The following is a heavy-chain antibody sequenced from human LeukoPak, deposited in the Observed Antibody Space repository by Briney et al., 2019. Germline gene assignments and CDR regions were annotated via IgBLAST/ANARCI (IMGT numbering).Heavy chain of an antibody. Sequence: PGGSLRLSCAAAGFTFDDYAMHWVRHAPGKGLGWVSDISWDGDTTNYADSVKGRFTISRVNSKNSLFLQMSSLRPEDTALYYCAKEGSDSGGQTLVHWGQGTLVTVSS. J-gene: IGHJ4*02. CDR2: ISWDGDTT. CDR1: GFTFDDYA. CDR3: AKEGSDSGGQTLVH. D-gene: IGHD4-23*01. V-gene: IGHV3-43D*03.